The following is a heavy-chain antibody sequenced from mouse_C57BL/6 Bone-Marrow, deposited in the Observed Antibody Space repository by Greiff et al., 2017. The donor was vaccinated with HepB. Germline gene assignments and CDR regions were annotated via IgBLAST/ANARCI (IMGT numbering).Heavy chain of an antibody. CDR3: EYPPYYYGSRGAMDY. D-gene: IGHD1-1*01. CDR1: GYTFTSYG. Sequence: QVQLQQSGAELARPGASVKLSCKASGYTFTSYGISWVKQRTGQGLEWIGEIYPRSGNTYYNEKFKGKATLTADKSSSTAYMELRSLTSEDSAVYFCEYPPYYYGSRGAMDYWGQGTSVTVSS. J-gene: IGHJ4*01. V-gene: IGHV1-81*01. CDR2: IYPRSGNT.